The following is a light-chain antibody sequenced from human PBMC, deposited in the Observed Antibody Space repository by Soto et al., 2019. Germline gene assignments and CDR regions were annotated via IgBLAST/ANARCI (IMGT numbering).Light chain of an antibody. CDR2: LDT. CDR1: KLGDRY. V-gene: IGLV3-1*01. CDR3: QAWDDTTGVV. Sequence: SYELTQPPSVSVSPGQTASIPCSGDKLGDRYACWYQQKPGQSPVLVIYLDTKRPSGIPERFSGSNSRNTATLTISGTQAMDEADYYCQAWDDTTGVVFGGGTKLTVL. J-gene: IGLJ2*01.